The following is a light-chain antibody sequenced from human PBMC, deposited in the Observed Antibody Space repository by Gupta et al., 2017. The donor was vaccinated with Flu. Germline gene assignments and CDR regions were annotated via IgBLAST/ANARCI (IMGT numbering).Light chain of an antibody. CDR2: EIT. J-gene: IGLJ3*02. Sequence: QSALSQPASVSGSPGQSITISCTATSSAVAIWNSVSWCQQHPGKAPKLILFEITNRPSGISKRFSGSKSGNTASLTISGLQPDDEADYCCVGVTNRNAWVFGGGTKVIVL. CDR1: SSAVAIWNS. V-gene: IGLV2-14*01. CDR3: VGVTNRNAWV.